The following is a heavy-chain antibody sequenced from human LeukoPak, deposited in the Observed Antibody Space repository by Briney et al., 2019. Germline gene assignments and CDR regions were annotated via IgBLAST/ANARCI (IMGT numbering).Heavy chain of an antibody. V-gene: IGHV3-48*04. Sequence: GGSLRLSCAASGFTFSSYSMNWVRQAPGKGREWVSSISSSGSTINYADSVKGRFTISRDNAKNSLYLQMNSLRAEDTAVYYCARGGDYEYYYYYYMDVWGKGTTVTVSS. J-gene: IGHJ6*03. CDR1: GFTFSSYS. D-gene: IGHD4-17*01. CDR3: ARGGDYEYYYYYYMDV. CDR2: ISSSGSTI.